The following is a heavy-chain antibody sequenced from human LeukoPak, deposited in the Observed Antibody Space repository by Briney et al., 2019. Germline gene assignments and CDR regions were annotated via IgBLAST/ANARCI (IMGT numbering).Heavy chain of an antibody. CDR1: GYTSTSYG. V-gene: IGHV1-18*01. Sequence: ASVKVSCKASGYTSTSYGISWVRQAPGQGLEWMGWISAYNGNTNYAQKLQGRVTMTTDTSTSTAYMELRSLRSDDTAVYYCARDPGITIFGVVTNYYYYGMDVWGQGTTVTVSS. CDR2: ISAYNGNT. CDR3: ARDPGITIFGVVTNYYYYGMDV. D-gene: IGHD3-3*01. J-gene: IGHJ6*02.